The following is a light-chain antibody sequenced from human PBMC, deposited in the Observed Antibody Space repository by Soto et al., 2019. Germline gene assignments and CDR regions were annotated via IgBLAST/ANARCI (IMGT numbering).Light chain of an antibody. J-gene: IGKJ1*01. CDR1: QGIRSY. V-gene: IGKV1-8*01. CDR2: AAS. CDR3: QQYYSYSPT. Sequence: AIRMTQSPSSLSASTGDRVTITCRASQGIRSYLAWYQQKPGKAPKLLIYAASTLQSGVPSRFSGSGSGTDFTLTISCLQSEDFATYYCQQYYSYSPTFGQGTKVEIK.